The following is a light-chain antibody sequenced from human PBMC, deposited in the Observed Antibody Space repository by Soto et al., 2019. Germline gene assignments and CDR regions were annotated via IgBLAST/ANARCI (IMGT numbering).Light chain of an antibody. Sequence: QSALTRPASVSGSPGQSIAISCTGTSSDVGAYNYVSWYQRHPGKAPKLMIYEVSNRPSGVSNRFSGSKSGNTASLTVSGLQAEDEADYYCSSYTTSSTLVFGGGTKLTVL. V-gene: IGLV2-14*01. CDR3: SSYTTSSTLV. CDR2: EVS. CDR1: SSDVGAYNY. J-gene: IGLJ2*01.